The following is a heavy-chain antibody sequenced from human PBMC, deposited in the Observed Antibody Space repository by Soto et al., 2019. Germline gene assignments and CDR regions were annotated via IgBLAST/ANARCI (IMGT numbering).Heavy chain of an antibody. CDR1: GYTFTSYG. Sequence: VASVKVSCKASGYTFTSYGISWVRQAPGQGLEWMGWISAYNGNTNYAQKLQGRVTMTTDTSTSTAYMELRRLRSDDTAVYYCARDRDSSGWYYVMDVWGQGTTVTVTS. V-gene: IGHV1-18*04. CDR2: ISAYNGNT. D-gene: IGHD6-19*01. J-gene: IGHJ6*02. CDR3: ARDRDSSGWYYVMDV.